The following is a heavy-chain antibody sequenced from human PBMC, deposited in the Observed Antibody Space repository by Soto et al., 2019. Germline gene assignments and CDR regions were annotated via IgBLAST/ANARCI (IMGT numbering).Heavy chain of an antibody. CDR1: GGSFSGYY. J-gene: IGHJ4*02. Sequence: QVQLQQWGAGLLKPSETLSLTCAVYGGSFSGYYWSWIRQPPGKGLEWIGEINHSGSTNYNPSLKSRVTISVDTSNNQFSLKLSSVTAADTAVYYCARGWSGWVGHLDYWGQGTLVTVSS. V-gene: IGHV4-34*01. D-gene: IGHD6-19*01. CDR3: ARGWSGWVGHLDY. CDR2: INHSGST.